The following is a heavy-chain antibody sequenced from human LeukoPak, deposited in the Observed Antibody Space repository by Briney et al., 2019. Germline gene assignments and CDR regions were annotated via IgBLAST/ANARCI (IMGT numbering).Heavy chain of an antibody. CDR1: GFTFSRYA. V-gene: IGHV3-23*01. Sequence: GGSLRLSCAASGFTFSRYAMSWVRQAPGKGLEWVSAISGSGGSTYYADSVKGRFTISRDNSKNTLYLQMNSLRAENTAVYYCAKDPYYYASGNLYFDYWGQGTLVTVSS. CDR3: AKDPYYYASGNLYFDY. CDR2: ISGSGGST. D-gene: IGHD3-10*01. J-gene: IGHJ4*02.